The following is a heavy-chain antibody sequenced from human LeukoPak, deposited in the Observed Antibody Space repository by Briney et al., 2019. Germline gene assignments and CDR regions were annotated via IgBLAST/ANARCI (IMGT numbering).Heavy chain of an antibody. CDR3: ARGHDFFSGYSFDC. CDR2: INYSGVT. V-gene: IGHV4-30-4*01. D-gene: IGHD3-3*01. Sequence: PSEALSLTCSVSGASFAGGDYSWTWIRQTPGKGLEWIGFINYSGVTYYNPSLKSRVTIPRDTSKMQFSLELSSVTAADTAVYFCARGHDFFSGYSFDCWGQGTLVTASS. CDR1: GASFAGGDYS. J-gene: IGHJ4*02.